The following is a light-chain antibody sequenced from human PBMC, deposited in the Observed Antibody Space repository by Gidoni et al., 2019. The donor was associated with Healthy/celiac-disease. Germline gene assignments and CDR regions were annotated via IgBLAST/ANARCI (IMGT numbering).Light chain of an antibody. CDR1: QSVSSY. CDR3: QQRSNWPPFT. J-gene: IGKJ3*01. Sequence: EIVLTQSPATLSLSPGERATLSCRASQSVSSYLLWYQQKPGQAPRLLIYGASNRATGIPARFSGSGSGTDFTLTISSLEPEDFAVYYCQQRSNWPPFTFGPGTKVD. CDR2: GAS. V-gene: IGKV3-11*01.